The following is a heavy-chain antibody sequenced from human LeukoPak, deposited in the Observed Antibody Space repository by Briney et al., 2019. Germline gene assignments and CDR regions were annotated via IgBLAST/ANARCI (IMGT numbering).Heavy chain of an antibody. CDR1: GGTFGSYA. D-gene: IGHD2-2*02. Sequence: SVKVSCKASGGTFGSYAISWVRQAPGQGLEWMGGIIPIFGTANYAQKFQGRVTITADESTSTAYMELSSLRSEDTAVYYCAREGACEGPSSTSCYIDYWGQGTLVTVSS. J-gene: IGHJ4*02. CDR3: AREGACEGPSSTSCYIDY. V-gene: IGHV1-69*13. CDR2: IIPIFGTA.